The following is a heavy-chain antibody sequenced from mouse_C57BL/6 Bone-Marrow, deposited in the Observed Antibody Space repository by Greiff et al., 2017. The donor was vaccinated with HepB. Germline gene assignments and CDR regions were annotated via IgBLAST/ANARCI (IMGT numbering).Heavy chain of an antibody. D-gene: IGHD2-2*01. CDR3: ARHEDDPYGYDGFDY. CDR1: GYTFTEYT. J-gene: IGHJ2*01. CDR2: FYPGSGSI. V-gene: IGHV1-62-2*01. Sequence: QVQLKESGAELVKPGASVKLSCKASGYTFTEYTIHWVKQRSGQGLEWIGWFYPGSGSIKYNEKFKDKATLTADKSSSTVYMELSRLTSEDSAVYFCARHEDDPYGYDGFDYWGQGTTLTVSS.